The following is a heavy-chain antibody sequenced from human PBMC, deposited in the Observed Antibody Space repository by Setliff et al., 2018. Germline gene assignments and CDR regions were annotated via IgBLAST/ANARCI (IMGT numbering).Heavy chain of an antibody. J-gene: IGHJ6*02. CDR3: ARHRGYSSPSLEYYYYGLNV. V-gene: IGHV4-38-2*02. Sequence: KPSETLSLTCTVSGYSISGGYYWGWVRQPPGKGLEWLGTLSDSGSTYYNPSFKGRVTISEHSSQTQFFLELSSVTAADTAVYYCARHRGYSSPSLEYYYYGLNVWGQGTTVTVSS. CDR2: LSDSGST. CDR1: GYSISGGYY. D-gene: IGHD3-22*01.